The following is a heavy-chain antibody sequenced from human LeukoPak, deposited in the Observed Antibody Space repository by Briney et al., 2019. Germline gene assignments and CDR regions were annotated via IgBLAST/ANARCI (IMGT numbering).Heavy chain of an antibody. D-gene: IGHD6-19*01. CDR3: AKTGSSGWYYFDY. CDR2: VSGSGGST. CDR1: GFTFSSHS. V-gene: IGHV3-23*01. Sequence: PGGSLRLSCAASGFTFSSHSMNWVRQAPGKGLEWVSTVSGSGGSTYYADSVKGRFTISRDNSKNTLYLQMNSLRADDTAVYYCAKTGSSGWYYFDYWGQGTLVTVSS. J-gene: IGHJ4*02.